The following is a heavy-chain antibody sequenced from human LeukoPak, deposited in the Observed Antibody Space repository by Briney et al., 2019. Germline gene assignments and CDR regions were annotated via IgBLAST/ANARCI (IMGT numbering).Heavy chain of an antibody. V-gene: IGHV4-39*01. J-gene: IGHJ4*02. CDR2: IYYSGST. CDR3: AGRRRYYEAFDY. Sequence: PSETLSLTCTVSGGSISSSSYYWGWIRQPPGKGLEWIGSIYYSGSTYYNPSLKSRVTISVDTSKNQFSLKLSSVTAADTAVYYCAGRRRYYEAFDYWGQGTLVTVSS. D-gene: IGHD1-26*01. CDR1: GGSISSSSYY.